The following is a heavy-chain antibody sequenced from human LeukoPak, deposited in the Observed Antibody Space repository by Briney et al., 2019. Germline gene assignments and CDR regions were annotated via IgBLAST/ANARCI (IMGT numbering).Heavy chain of an antibody. J-gene: IGHJ4*02. D-gene: IGHD7-27*01. CDR3: AKDGGLWVSAHWGDS. Sequence: SGGPLRLSCAASGFTFSSYTMSWVRQAPGKGLEWVSTITTSDGNTYYADSVEGRFTVSRDNSKNTLFLQMNSLRAEDTAVYYCAKDGGLWVSAHWGDSWGRGTLVTVSS. CDR2: ITTSDGNT. V-gene: IGHV3-23*01. CDR1: GFTFSSYT.